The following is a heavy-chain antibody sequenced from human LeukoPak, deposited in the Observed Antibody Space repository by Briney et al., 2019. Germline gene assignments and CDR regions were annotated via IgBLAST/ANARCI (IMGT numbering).Heavy chain of an antibody. CDR1: GFTVSSNF. Sequence: GGSLRLSCAASGFTVSSNFMSWVRQAPGKGLEWVSIIYSGDSTSYADSVKGRFTISRDNSKNTLYLQMNSLRAEDTAVYYCASPSGSRGVFLDYWGQGTLVTVSS. CDR3: ASPSGSRGVFLDY. J-gene: IGHJ4*02. CDR2: IYSGDST. V-gene: IGHV3-53*01. D-gene: IGHD3-10*01.